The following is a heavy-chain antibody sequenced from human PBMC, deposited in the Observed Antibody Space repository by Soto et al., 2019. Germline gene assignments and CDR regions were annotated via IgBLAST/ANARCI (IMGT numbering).Heavy chain of an antibody. D-gene: IGHD1-1*01. V-gene: IGHV3-15*01. Sequence: GSLRLSCAASGLIFSDVWMTWVRQAPGKGLEWVGRVKTKPDDGTIDYAAPVRGRFTISRDDSKNTLYLQMTSLTPDDTGVYYCTTSNLGVDFWGPGALVTVSS. CDR2: VKTKPDDGTI. J-gene: IGHJ4*02. CDR3: TTSNLGVDF. CDR1: GLIFSDVW.